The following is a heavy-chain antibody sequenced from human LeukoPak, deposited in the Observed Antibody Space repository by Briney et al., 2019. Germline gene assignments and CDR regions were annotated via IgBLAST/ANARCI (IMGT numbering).Heavy chain of an antibody. V-gene: IGHV3-33*02. CDR2: VWYDGRNR. Sequence: PGRSLTLSCAASGYTFSRHGIHWVRQAPGKGLEWVAVVWYDGRNRDYADSAKGRFTISKDNSNNMVFLQMDRLRAEDTAVYYCARLWGGNGYSGGSLNLWGQGTLVTVSS. CDR1: GYTFSRHG. CDR3: ARLWGGNGYSGGSLNL. D-gene: IGHD3-16*01. J-gene: IGHJ5*02.